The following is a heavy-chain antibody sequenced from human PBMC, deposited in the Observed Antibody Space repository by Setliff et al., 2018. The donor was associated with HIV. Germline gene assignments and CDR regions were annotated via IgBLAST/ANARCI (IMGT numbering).Heavy chain of an antibody. D-gene: IGHD3-22*01. V-gene: IGHV3-21*01. CDR1: GFTFSSYE. J-gene: IGHJ4*02. CDR3: AIHFDTSGHYSPIDS. Sequence: PGGSLRLSCAASGFTFSSYEMNWVRQAPGKGLEWVSSISNSGSFIYYADSVKGRFTISRDNAKNSLSLQMSSLRAEDTAVYYCAIHFDTSGHYSPIDSWGQGTLVTVSS. CDR2: ISNSGSFI.